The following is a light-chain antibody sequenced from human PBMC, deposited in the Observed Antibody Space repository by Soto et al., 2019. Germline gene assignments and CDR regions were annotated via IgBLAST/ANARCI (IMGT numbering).Light chain of an antibody. CDR2: DVS. Sequence: QSALTQPASVSGSPGQSITISGTGTSSDVGGYNYVSWYQQHPGKAPKLMIYDVSNRPSVVSNRFSGSKSGNTAALTISGLQAEYEADYYCSSYTSSRTLVFGGGTKVTVL. V-gene: IGLV2-14*01. J-gene: IGLJ2*01. CDR3: SSYTSSRTLV. CDR1: SSDVGGYNY.